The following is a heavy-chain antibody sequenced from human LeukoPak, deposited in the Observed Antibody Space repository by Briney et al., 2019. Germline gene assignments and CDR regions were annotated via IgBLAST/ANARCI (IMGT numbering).Heavy chain of an antibody. CDR1: GYTFRNYG. D-gene: IGHD3-10*01. V-gene: IGHV1-18*01. CDR3: AIPYGSGSYYSDYYYYYMDV. J-gene: IGHJ6*03. Sequence: GASVKVSCKTSGYTFRNYGITWVRQIRGQGLEWMGWISPYNGNTNYAQKLQGRVTMTTDTSTSTAYMVLRSLTSDDTAVYYCAIPYGSGSYYSDYYYYYMDVWGKGTTVTVSS. CDR2: ISPYNGNT.